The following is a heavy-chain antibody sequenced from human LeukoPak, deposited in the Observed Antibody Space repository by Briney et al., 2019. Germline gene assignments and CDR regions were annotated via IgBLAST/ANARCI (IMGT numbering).Heavy chain of an antibody. V-gene: IGHV3-23*01. CDR1: GFTFINYG. J-gene: IGHJ5*02. D-gene: IGHD2-2*01. Sequence: GGSLRLSCAASGFTFINYGMSWVRQAPGKGLEWVSGISDSGGSTYYADSVKGRFTISRDNSKNTLYLQMKSLRAEDTAVYYCARGGSTSLRWFDPWGQGTLVTVSS. CDR3: ARGGSTSLRWFDP. CDR2: ISDSGGST.